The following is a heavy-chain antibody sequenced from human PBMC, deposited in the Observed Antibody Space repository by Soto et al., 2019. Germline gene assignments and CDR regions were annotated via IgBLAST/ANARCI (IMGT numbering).Heavy chain of an antibody. CDR1: GGSISSGGYY. Sequence: SETLSLTCTVSGGSISSGGYYWSWIRQHPGKGLEWIGYIYYSGSTYHNPSLKSRVTISVDTSKNQFSLKLSSVTAADTAVYYCASSTTTVVTPGYYYYYGMDVWGQGTTVTVSS. CDR3: ASSTTTVVTPGYYYYYGMDV. J-gene: IGHJ6*02. D-gene: IGHD4-17*01. V-gene: IGHV4-31*03. CDR2: IYYSGST.